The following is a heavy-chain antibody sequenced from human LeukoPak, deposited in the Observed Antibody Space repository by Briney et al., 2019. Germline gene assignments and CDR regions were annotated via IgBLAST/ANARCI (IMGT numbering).Heavy chain of an antibody. CDR2: IYPGDSDT. J-gene: IGHJ3*02. V-gene: IGHV5-51*01. Sequence: GESLKISCKGSGYSFNNLWIGWVRQMPGKGLEWMGIIYPGDSDTRYSPSFQGPVTISADKSISTAFVQWSNLKASDTANYYCAKPRRVGAVNSAFDIWGQGTMVTVS. CDR1: GYSFNNLW. CDR3: AKPRRVGAVNSAFDI. D-gene: IGHD1-26*01.